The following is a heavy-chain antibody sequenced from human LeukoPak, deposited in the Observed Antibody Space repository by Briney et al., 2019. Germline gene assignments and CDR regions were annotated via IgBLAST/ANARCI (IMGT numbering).Heavy chain of an antibody. Sequence: SETLSLTCTVSGGSISSYYWSWIRQPPGKGLEWIGYIYYSGSTNYNPSLKSRVTISVDTSKNQFSLKLSPVTAADTAVYYCARTLLTPDAFDIWGQGTMVTVSS. CDR3: ARTLLTPDAFDI. V-gene: IGHV4-59*01. J-gene: IGHJ3*02. CDR1: GGSISSYY. CDR2: IYYSGST.